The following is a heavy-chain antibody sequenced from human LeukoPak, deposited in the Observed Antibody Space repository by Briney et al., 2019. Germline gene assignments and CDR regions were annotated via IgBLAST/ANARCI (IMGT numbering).Heavy chain of an antibody. CDR1: GFSFSNYA. CDR2: ISGSGGST. D-gene: IGHD1-26*01. J-gene: IGHJ4*02. Sequence: PGGSLRLSCVASGFSFSNYAMTWVRQAPGKGREWVSGISGSGGSTYYADSVRGRFTISRDNFKNTLDVQMSSLGVEDTAIYYCARTGVGGGYRFDYWGQGTLVTVSS. V-gene: IGHV3-23*01. CDR3: ARTGVGGGYRFDY.